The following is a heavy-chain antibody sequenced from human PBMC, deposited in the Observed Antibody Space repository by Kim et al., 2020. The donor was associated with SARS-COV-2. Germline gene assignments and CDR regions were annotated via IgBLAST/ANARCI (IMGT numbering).Heavy chain of an antibody. CDR3: AREYSGVRGVIIKRPDAFDI. V-gene: IGHV4-31*02. D-gene: IGHD3-10*01. J-gene: IGHJ3*02. Sequence: RVTISVDTSKNQFSLKLSSVTAADTAVYYCAREYSGVRGVIIKRPDAFDIWGQGTMVTVSS.